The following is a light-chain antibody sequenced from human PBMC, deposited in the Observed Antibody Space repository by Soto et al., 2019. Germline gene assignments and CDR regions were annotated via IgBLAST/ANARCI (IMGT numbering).Light chain of an antibody. V-gene: IGLV1-40*01. CDR2: GNS. Sequence: QSVLTQLPSVSGAPRQRLTSSCTGSSSNIGAGYDVHWYQQLPGTAPKLLIYGNSNRPSGVPDRFSGSKSGTSASLAITGLQAEDEPDYYCQSYDSSLSGLYVFRTGTKVTVL. CDR1: SSNIGAGYD. CDR3: QSYDSSLSGLYV. J-gene: IGLJ1*01.